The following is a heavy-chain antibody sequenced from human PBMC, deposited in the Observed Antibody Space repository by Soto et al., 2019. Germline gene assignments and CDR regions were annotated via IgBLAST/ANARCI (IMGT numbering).Heavy chain of an antibody. CDR2: IIPIFGTT. V-gene: IGHV1-69*01. J-gene: IGHJ6*02. D-gene: IGHD3-3*01. CDR3: AKYAIFGVVIRGIDYYYGMDV. Sequence: QVQLVQSGAEVKKPGSSVKVSCKASGGTFSNYAISWVRQAPGQGLEWMGGIIPIFGTTNYAQKFQGRVTITSDESTSTAYMELSSLRSEDTAVYYCAKYAIFGVVIRGIDYYYGMDVWGQGTTVTVSS. CDR1: GGTFSNYA.